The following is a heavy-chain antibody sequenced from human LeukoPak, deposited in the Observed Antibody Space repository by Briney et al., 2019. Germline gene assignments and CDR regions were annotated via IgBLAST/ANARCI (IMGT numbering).Heavy chain of an antibody. CDR2: ISWNSGSI. CDR1: GFTFDDYA. V-gene: IGHV3-9*03. CDR3: AKEALTNDAFDI. Sequence: GGSLRLSCAASGFTFDDYAMHWVRQAPGKGLEWVSGISWNSGSIGYADSVKGRFTISRDNAKNSLYLQMNSLRAEDMALYYCAKEALTNDAFDIWGQGTMVTVSS. J-gene: IGHJ3*02.